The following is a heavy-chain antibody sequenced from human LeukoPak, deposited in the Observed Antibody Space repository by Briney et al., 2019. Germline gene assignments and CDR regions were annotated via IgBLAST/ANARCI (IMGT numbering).Heavy chain of an antibody. CDR1: GFTFSSYS. CDR3: ARDSGSYPYYFDY. V-gene: IGHV3-48*01. J-gene: IGHJ4*02. D-gene: IGHD1-26*01. Sequence: GGSLRLSCAASGFTFSSYSLNWVRQAPGKGLEWLSYISSGSSTTYYADSVKGRFTISRDNAKNSLYLQMNSLRAEDTAVYYCARDSGSYPYYFDYWGQGSLVTVSS. CDR2: ISSGSSTT.